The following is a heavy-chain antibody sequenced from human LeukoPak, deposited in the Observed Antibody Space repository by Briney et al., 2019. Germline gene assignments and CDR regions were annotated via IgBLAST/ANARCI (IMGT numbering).Heavy chain of an antibody. Sequence: SETLSLTCTVSGGSISSYYWSWIRQPPGKGLEWIGYIYYSGSTNYNPSLKSRVTISVDTSKNQFSLKLSSVTAADTAVYYCARDGGTSWAFDIWGQGTMVTVSS. V-gene: IGHV4-59*12. CDR2: IYYSGST. CDR3: ARDGGTSWAFDI. CDR1: GGSISSYY. D-gene: IGHD2-2*01. J-gene: IGHJ3*02.